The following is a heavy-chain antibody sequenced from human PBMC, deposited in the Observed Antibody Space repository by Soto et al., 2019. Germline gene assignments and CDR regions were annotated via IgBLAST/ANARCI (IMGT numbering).Heavy chain of an antibody. V-gene: IGHV4-39*01. CDR2: IYYSGST. Sequence: PSETLSLTCTVSGGSISSSSYYWGWIRQPPGKGLEWIGSIYYSGSTYYNPSLKSRVTISVDTPKNQFSLKLSSVTAADTAVYYCARGVGFGELLYEDYWGPGTLVTVSS. D-gene: IGHD3-10*01. J-gene: IGHJ4*02. CDR3: ARGVGFGELLYEDY. CDR1: GGSISSSSYY.